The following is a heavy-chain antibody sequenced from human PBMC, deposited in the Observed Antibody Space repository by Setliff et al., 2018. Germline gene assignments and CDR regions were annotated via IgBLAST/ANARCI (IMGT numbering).Heavy chain of an antibody. Sequence: GGSLRLSCAASGFTFSTYRMHWVRQAPGKGLEWVAVIWDDGVKKYYADSVRGRFTISRDNSKNTLYLQMNSLRAEDTAVYYCAKDNNYYDSGGYNYYFDYWGQGTLVTVSS. J-gene: IGHJ4*02. CDR1: GFTFSTYR. CDR3: AKDNNYYDSGGYNYYFDY. V-gene: IGHV3-30*02. CDR2: IWDDGVKK. D-gene: IGHD3-22*01.